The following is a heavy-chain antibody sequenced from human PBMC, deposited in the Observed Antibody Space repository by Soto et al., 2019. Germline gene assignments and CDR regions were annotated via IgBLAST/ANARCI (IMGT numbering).Heavy chain of an antibody. J-gene: IGHJ1*01. V-gene: IGHV4-30-4*01. D-gene: IGHD3-22*01. CDR2: IHSIGSI. CDR1: GGSISSDDYY. CDR3: ARDLDGLHDDTSGPFPRPG. Sequence: PSETLSLTCTVSGGSISSDDYYWSWIRQAPGRGLEWIGYIHSIGSIYYNPSLKSRATMSIDTAGNQFSLKVSSVTVADTAVYYCARDLDGLHDDTSGPFPRPGWGQGTLVTVSS.